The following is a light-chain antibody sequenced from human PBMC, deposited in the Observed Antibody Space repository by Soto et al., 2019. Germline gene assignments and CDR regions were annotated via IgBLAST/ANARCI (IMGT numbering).Light chain of an antibody. V-gene: IGLV2-14*03. CDR2: DVS. Sequence: QSALTQPASVSGSPGQSITISCTGTSSDVGAYKYVSWHQQHPGKAPKLMIYDVSDRPSGVSDRFSGSKSGNTASPTISGLQAEDEADYYCSSYTGGSTSYVFGTGTKLTVL. CDR3: SSYTGGSTSYV. J-gene: IGLJ1*01. CDR1: SSDVGAYKY.